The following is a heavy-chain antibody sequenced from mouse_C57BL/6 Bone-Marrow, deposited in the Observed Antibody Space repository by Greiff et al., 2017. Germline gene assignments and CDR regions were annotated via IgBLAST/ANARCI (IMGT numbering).Heavy chain of an antibody. CDR3: ARGKARFAY. J-gene: IGHJ3*01. CDR1: GFNIKDYY. Sequence: EVQLQQSGAELVKPGASVTLSCTASGFNIKDYYMHWVKQRTEQGLEWIGRIDPEDGETKYAPQFPGKATITADPSSNTAYLQHSSLTSEDTAVSYCARGKARFAYWGQGTLVTVSA. CDR2: IDPEDGET. V-gene: IGHV14-2*01.